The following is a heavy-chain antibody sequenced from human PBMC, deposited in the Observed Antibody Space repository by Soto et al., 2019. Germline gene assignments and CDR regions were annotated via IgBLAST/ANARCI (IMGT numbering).Heavy chain of an antibody. CDR1: GYPFTSYG. CDR2: ISAYNGNT. Sequence: GSVKVYFKAYGYPFTSYGISLVRQAPGQGLEWMGWISAYNGNTNYAQKLQGRVTMTTDTSTSTAYMELRSLRSEDTAVYYCARAQKLRSSSSWWSGYYYGMDVWGQGTTVTVSS. V-gene: IGHV1-18*01. D-gene: IGHD6-13*01. CDR3: ARAQKLRSSSSWWSGYYYGMDV. J-gene: IGHJ6*01.